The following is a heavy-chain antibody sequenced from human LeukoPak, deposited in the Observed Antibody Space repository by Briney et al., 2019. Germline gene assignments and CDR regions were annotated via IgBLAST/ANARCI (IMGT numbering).Heavy chain of an antibody. Sequence: PSETLSLTCTVSGGSISSYYWSWIRQPPGKGLEWIGYIYYSGSTNYNPSLKSRVTISVDTSKNQFSLKLSSVTAADTAVYYCARDRTVRGYHYYYYMDVWGKGTTVTISS. J-gene: IGHJ6*03. CDR3: ARDRTVRGYHYYYYMDV. V-gene: IGHV4-59*12. D-gene: IGHD3-10*01. CDR2: IYYSGST. CDR1: GGSISSYY.